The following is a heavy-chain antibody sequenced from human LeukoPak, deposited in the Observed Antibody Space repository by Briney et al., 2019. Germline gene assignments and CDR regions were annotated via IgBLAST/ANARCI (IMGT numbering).Heavy chain of an antibody. V-gene: IGHV3-23*01. CDR1: GFTFSSYA. CDR3: AKAPRSYYYYGMDV. CDR2: ISGSGGGT. J-gene: IGHJ6*02. D-gene: IGHD1-14*01. Sequence: PSGGSLRLSCAASGFTFSSYAMSWVRQAPGKGLEWVSAISGSGGGTYYADSVKGRFTISRDNSKNTLYLQMNSLRAEDTAVYYCAKAPRSYYYYGMDVWGQGTTVTVSS.